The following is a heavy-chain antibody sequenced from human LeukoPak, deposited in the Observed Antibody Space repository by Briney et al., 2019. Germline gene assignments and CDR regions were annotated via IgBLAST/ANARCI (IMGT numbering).Heavy chain of an antibody. V-gene: IGHV3-21*01. Sequence: PGGSLRLSCAASGFTFSSYTMHWVRPAPGKGLEWVSSITGGSNYTFYADSLKGRFTISRDNAKNSLSLQMNSLRAEDTAVYYCAREYNAAFDIWGQGTMATVSS. CDR1: GFTFSSYT. CDR2: ITGGSNYT. J-gene: IGHJ3*02. CDR3: AREYNAAFDI. D-gene: IGHD5-24*01.